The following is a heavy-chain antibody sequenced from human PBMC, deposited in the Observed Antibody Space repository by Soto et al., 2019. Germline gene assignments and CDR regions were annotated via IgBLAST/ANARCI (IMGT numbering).Heavy chain of an antibody. D-gene: IGHD6-13*01. V-gene: IGHV1-8*01. J-gene: IGHJ6*02. Sequence: QVQLVQSGAEGKKPGASLKVSCKALGSTFTSYDINGVGQATGQGLEGMGWMNLNSGNTGYEQKFQGRVTMTRNTSISTAYMELSSLRSEDTAVYYCARRGYSSSWYYYYYYGMDVWGQGTTVTVSS. CDR1: GSTFTSYD. CDR3: ARRGYSSSWYYYYYYGMDV. CDR2: MNLNSGNT.